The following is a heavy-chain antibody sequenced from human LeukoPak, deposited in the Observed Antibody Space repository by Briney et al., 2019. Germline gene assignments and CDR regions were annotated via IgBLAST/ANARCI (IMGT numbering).Heavy chain of an antibody. J-gene: IGHJ4*02. CDR2: ISAYNGNT. D-gene: IGHD4-23*01. CDR3: ARQGYGGKSQGAADY. V-gene: IGHV1-18*01. CDR1: GYTFTSYD. Sequence: ASVKVSCKASGYTFTSYDFSWVRQAPGQGLEWMGWISAYNGNTNYAQILQGRLTMTTETSPSTAYMELGSLRSDDTAVYYCARQGYGGKSQGAADYWSQGTLVTVSS.